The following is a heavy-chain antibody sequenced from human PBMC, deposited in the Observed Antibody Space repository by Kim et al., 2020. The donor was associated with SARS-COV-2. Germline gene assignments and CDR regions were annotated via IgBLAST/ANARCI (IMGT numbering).Heavy chain of an antibody. CDR2: IYYSGST. CDR1: GGSISSYY. Sequence: SETLSLTCTVSGGSISSYYWSWIRQPPGKGLEWIGYIYYSGSTNYNPSLKSRVTISVDTSKNQFSLKLSSVTAADTAVYYCARSFASLGVGAAGWFDPWG. V-gene: IGHV4-59*13. D-gene: IGHD1-26*01. CDR3: ARSFASLGVGAAGWFDP. J-gene: IGHJ5*02.